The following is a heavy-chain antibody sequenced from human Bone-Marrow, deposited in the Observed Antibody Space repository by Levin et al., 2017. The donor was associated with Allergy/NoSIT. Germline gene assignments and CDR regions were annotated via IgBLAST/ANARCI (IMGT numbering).Heavy chain of an antibody. J-gene: IGHJ4*02. CDR2: ISYDGSNK. V-gene: IGHV3-30*18. D-gene: IGHD2-21*02. Sequence: PGGSLRLSCAASGFTFSSYGMHWVRQAPGKGLEWVAVISYDGSNKYYADSVKGRFTISRDNSKNTLYLQMNSLRAEDTAVYYCAKDHGEAVVTATAGGYFDYWGQGTLVTVSS. CDR1: GFTFSSYG. CDR3: AKDHGEAVVTATAGGYFDY.